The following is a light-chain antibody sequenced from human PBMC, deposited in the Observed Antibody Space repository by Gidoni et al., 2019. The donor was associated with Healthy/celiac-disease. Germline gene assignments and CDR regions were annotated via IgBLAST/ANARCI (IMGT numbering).Light chain of an antibody. J-gene: IGKJ4*01. CDR3: QQYGSSPPLT. V-gene: IGKV3-20*01. Sequence: EIVFTQYPGTLSLSPGERATLSCRASQSVSSSYLAWYQQKPGQAPRLLIYGASSRATGIPDRFSGSGSGTDFTLTISRLEPEDFAVYYCQQYGSSPPLTFGGGTKVEIK. CDR1: QSVSSSY. CDR2: GAS.